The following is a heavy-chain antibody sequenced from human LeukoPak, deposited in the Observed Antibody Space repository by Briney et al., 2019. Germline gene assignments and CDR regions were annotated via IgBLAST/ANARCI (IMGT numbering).Heavy chain of an antibody. Sequence: PSETLSLTCTVSGDSITTYFWSWIRQPPGKGLEWIGYIYYSGTTNYNPSLKSRVTISADTSKSQVSLKLSSVTAADTAVYYCARDRAMPTAPGYWFDPWGQGTLVTVSS. V-gene: IGHV4-59*01. D-gene: IGHD2-2*01. CDR1: GDSITTYF. CDR3: ARDRAMPTAPGYWFDP. CDR2: IYYSGTT. J-gene: IGHJ5*02.